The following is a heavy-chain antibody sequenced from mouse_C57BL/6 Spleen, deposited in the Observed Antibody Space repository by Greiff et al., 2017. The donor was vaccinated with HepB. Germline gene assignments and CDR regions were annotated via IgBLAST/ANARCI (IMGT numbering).Heavy chain of an antibody. CDR3: ARMSWDEDYFDY. J-gene: IGHJ2*01. V-gene: IGHV2-2*01. CDR2: IWSGGST. D-gene: IGHD4-1*01. Sequence: QVQLKESGPGLVQPSQSLSITCTVSGFSLTSSGVHWVRQSPGKGLEWLGVIWSGGSTDYNAAFISRLSISKDNSKSQVFFKMNSLQADDTAIYYCARMSWDEDYFDYWGQGTTLTVAS. CDR1: GFSLTSSG.